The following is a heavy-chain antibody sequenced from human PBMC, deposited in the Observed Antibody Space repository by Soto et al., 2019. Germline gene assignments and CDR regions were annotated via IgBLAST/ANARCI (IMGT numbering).Heavy chain of an antibody. CDR3: ARSRSGARRNALDI. Sequence: PGGSLRLSCAASGSTFSSYAMSWVRQAPGKGLEWVSYISYTSTIYYANSVKGRFAISRDNAKSSLYLQMNSLRAEDTALYYCARSRSGARRNALDISSQRTMVTVSS. J-gene: IGHJ3*02. CDR2: ISYTSTI. V-gene: IGHV3-48*01. CDR1: GSTFSSYA. D-gene: IGHD6-6*01.